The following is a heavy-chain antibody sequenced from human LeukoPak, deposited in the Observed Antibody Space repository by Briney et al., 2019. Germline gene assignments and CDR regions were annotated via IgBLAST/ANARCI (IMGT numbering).Heavy chain of an antibody. Sequence: ASVKVSCKASGCTFTGYYMHWVRQAPGQGLEWMGWINPNSGGTNYAQKFQGWVTMTRDTSISTAYMELSRLRSGDTAVYYCARALGMYYYDSSGYWAPTKYYGMDVWGQGTTVTVSS. V-gene: IGHV1-2*04. J-gene: IGHJ6*02. CDR3: ARALGMYYYDSSGYWAPTKYYGMDV. CDR1: GCTFTGYY. CDR2: INPNSGGT. D-gene: IGHD3-22*01.